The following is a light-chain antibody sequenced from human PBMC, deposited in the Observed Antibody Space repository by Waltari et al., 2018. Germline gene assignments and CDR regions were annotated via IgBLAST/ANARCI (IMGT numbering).Light chain of an antibody. V-gene: IGLV2-14*03. J-gene: IGLJ1*01. Sequence: QSALTQPASVSGSPGQSITFSCTGTSSDVGGYKYVSWYQQHPDKAPKLMLYDVNNRPSGFSNRFSGSKSGNTASLTISSLQAEDEADYYCSSYTSSTIPVFGTGTKVTVL. CDR1: SSDVGGYKY. CDR3: SSYTSSTIPV. CDR2: DVN.